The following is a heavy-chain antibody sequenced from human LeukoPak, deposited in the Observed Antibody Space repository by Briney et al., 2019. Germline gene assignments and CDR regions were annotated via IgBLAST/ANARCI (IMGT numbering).Heavy chain of an antibody. CDR2: ISSNGGST. CDR1: GFTFSSYA. V-gene: IGHV3-64*01. D-gene: IGHD3-3*01. J-gene: IGHJ4*02. CDR3: ARDLFFSYYFGY. Sequence: GGSLRLSCVASGFTFSSYAMHWVRQAPGKGLEYLSGISSNGGSTYYANSVKGRFSISRDNSKNTLYLQVGSLRAEDMAVYYCARDLFFSYYFGYWGLGTLVTVSS.